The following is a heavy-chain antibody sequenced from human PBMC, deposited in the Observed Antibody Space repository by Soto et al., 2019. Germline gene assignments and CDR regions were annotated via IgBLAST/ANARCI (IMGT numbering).Heavy chain of an antibody. J-gene: IGHJ4*02. V-gene: IGHV4-34*01. CDR1: GGSFSGYI. D-gene: IGHD4-17*01. CDR2: INHSGST. CDR3: AKKLTTVVSPFDY. Sequence: PSETLSLTCAVHGGSFSGYIWTWIRQPPGKGLQWIGQINHSGSTYYNPSLKSRVIISMHTSNDQFSLELTSVTAADTAVYYCAKKLTTVVSPFDYWGQGAQVTVSS.